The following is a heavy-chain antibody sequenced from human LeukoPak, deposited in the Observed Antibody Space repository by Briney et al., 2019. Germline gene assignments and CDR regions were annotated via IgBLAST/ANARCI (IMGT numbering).Heavy chain of an antibody. V-gene: IGHV3-74*01. D-gene: IGHD6-19*01. CDR1: GFTFSSYW. CDR3: ARDFARGWTRDSMDV. CDR2: INSDGSST. J-gene: IGHJ6*02. Sequence: PGGSLRLSCAASGFTFSSYWMYWVRQAPGKGLVWVSRINSDGSSTSYADSVKGRFTISRDNAKNTLYLQMNSLRAEDTAVYYCARDFARGWTRDSMDVWGQGTTVTVSS.